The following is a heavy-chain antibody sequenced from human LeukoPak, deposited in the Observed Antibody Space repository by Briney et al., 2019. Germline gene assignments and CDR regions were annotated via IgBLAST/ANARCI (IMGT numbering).Heavy chain of an antibody. J-gene: IGHJ4*02. V-gene: IGHV3-74*01. CDR2: INTDARGT. D-gene: IGHD3-16*01. Sequence: GESLRLSCAASGFTFTDYWMHWVRQVPGKGLVWVSIINTDARGTYYADSVKGRFTISRDNAKSTLYLQMDSLRAEDTAVYYCARAGAYHFDNWGPGTLVTVSS. CDR3: ARAGAYHFDN. CDR1: GFTFTDYW.